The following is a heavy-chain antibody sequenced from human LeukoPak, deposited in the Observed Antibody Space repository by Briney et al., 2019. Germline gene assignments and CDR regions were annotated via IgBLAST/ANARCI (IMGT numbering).Heavy chain of an antibody. V-gene: IGHV3-23*01. CDR2: ISLNGETT. D-gene: IGHD6-19*01. J-gene: IGHJ4*02. CDR1: RFSVSSFG. CDR3: AQGFSSGWYPY. Sequence: GGSLRLSCAVSRFSVSSFGMSWVRQAPGKGLEWISAISLNGETTWYADSVKGRFIISRDNSKNTLYLQLTSLRAEDTAVYYCAQGFSSGWYPYWGQGSLVSVPS.